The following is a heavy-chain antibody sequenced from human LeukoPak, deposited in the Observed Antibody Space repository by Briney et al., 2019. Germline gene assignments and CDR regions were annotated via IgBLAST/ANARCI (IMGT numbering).Heavy chain of an antibody. V-gene: IGHV4-59*01. CDR1: GGSITSYY. CDR3: ASLGPQPADWFDP. CDR2: IYYTGST. J-gene: IGHJ5*02. D-gene: IGHD2-2*01. Sequence: SETLSLTCTVSGGSITSYYWSWVRLSPGKGLEYIGYIYYTGSTNYNPSLKSRVTISVDTSKNQFSLKLSSVTAADTAVYYCASLGPQPADWFDPWGQGTLVTVSS.